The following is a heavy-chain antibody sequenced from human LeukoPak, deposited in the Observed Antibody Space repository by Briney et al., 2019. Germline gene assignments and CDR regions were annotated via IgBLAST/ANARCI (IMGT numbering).Heavy chain of an antibody. V-gene: IGHV1-2*02. CDR3: ARGGKYGCSGGSCYSDY. CDR1: GYMFTDYY. D-gene: IGHD2-15*01. J-gene: IGHJ4*02. Sequence: ASVKVSCKASGYMFTDYYLHWVRQAPGQGLEWRGWIKAESGRTHYAQKFQGGVTMTRDTSISTAYMELSRLRSDDTALYYCARGGKYGCSGGSCYSDYWGQGTLVTVSS. CDR2: IKAESGRT.